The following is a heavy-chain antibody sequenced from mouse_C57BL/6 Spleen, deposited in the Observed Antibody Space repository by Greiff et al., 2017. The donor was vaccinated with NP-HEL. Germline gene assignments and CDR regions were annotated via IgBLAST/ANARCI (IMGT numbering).Heavy chain of an antibody. J-gene: IGHJ4*01. Sequence: VQLQQPGAELVRPGSSVKLSCKASGYTFTSYWMHWVKQRPIQGLEWIGNIEPSDSETHYNQKFKDKATLTVDKSSSTASLQLLILTSEDSAFYYCSSFDYYCSSYYAIDYWGQGTSVTVSS. CDR1: GYTFTSYW. D-gene: IGHD1-1*01. CDR2: IEPSDSET. V-gene: IGHV1-52*01. CDR3: SSFDYYCSSYYAIDY.